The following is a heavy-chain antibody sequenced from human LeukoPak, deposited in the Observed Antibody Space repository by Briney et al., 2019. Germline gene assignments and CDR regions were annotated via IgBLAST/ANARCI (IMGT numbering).Heavy chain of an antibody. D-gene: IGHD1-20*01. Sequence: PSETLSLTCTVSGGSISSYYWSWIRQPPGKGLEWIGYIYYSGSTNYNPSLKSRVTISVDTSKNQFSLKLSSVTAADTAVYYCARDAINWNNWFDPWGQGTLVTVSS. CDR1: GGSISSYY. V-gene: IGHV4-59*12. CDR3: ARDAINWNNWFDP. J-gene: IGHJ5*02. CDR2: IYYSGST.